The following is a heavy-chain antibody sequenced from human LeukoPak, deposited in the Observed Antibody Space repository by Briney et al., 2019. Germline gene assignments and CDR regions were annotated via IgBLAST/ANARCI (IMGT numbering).Heavy chain of an antibody. D-gene: IGHD1-26*01. Sequence: SETLSLTCTVSGGSISSSSYYWGWICQPPGKGLEWIGRIYYSGSTYYNPSLESRVTISVDTSKNQFSLKLSSVTAADTAVYYCAREMAAAGSYSLDAFDIWGQGTMVTVSS. CDR3: AREMAAAGSYSLDAFDI. CDR2: IYYSGST. V-gene: IGHV4-39*07. J-gene: IGHJ3*02. CDR1: GGSISSSSYY.